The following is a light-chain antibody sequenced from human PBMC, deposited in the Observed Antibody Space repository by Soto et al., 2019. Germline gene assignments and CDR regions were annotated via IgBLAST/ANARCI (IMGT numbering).Light chain of an antibody. CDR2: KAS. CDR3: QQYNSYPYT. CDR1: QSISSW. Sequence: DIQMTQSPSTLSASVGDRVTITCRASQSISSWLAWYQQKPGKAPKLLIYKASSLESGVPSRFSGSGAGTEFTLTISSLQPDDFATYYCQQYNSYPYTFGQGTKLEI. V-gene: IGKV1-5*03. J-gene: IGKJ2*01.